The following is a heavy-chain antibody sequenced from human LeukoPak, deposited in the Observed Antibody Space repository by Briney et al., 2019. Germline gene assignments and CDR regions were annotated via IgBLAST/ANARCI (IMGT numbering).Heavy chain of an antibody. J-gene: IGHJ3*02. CDR2: IYSGGTT. V-gene: IGHV3-66*01. CDR3: AREGYFFSGSYYNRDAFDI. D-gene: IGHD3-10*01. CDR1: GFTVSSNY. Sequence: GGSLRLSCAASGFTVSSNYMSWVRQAPGKGLEWVSLIYSGGTTYYADSVKGRFAISRDSSENTLNLQMNSLRAEDTAVYYCAREGYFFSGSYYNRDAFDISGQGTLVTVSS.